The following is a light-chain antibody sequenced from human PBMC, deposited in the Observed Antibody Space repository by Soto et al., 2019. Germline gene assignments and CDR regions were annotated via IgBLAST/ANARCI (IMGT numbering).Light chain of an antibody. J-gene: IGKJ1*01. V-gene: IGKV3-15*01. CDR1: QGIGDT. CDR2: DTS. Sequence: EVVMTQSPATLSVSPGEGVTLSCRANQGIGDTLAWYQHKPGQTPRLLIYDTSTRATGVPARFSGSGSGTQFTLAISSLQSEDFAVYYCQQYNNWPPAWTFGQGTKVDIK. CDR3: QQYNNWPPAWT.